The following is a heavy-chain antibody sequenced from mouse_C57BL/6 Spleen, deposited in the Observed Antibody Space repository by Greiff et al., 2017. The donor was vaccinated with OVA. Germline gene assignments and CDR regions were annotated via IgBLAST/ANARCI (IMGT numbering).Heavy chain of an antibody. D-gene: IGHD2-3*01. CDR1: GYTFTSYW. CDR3: ARSEDGYLDY. CDR2: IYPGSGST. J-gene: IGHJ2*01. V-gene: IGHV1-55*01. Sequence: QVQLQQSGAELVKPGASVKMSCKASGYTFTSYWITWVKQRPGQGLEWIGDIYPGSGSTNYNEKFKSKATLTVDTSSSTAYMQPSSLSSEDSAVYYCARSEDGYLDYWGQGTTLTVSS.